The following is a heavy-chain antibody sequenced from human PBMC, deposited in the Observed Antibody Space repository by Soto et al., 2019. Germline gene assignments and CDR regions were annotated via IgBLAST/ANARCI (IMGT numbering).Heavy chain of an antibody. CDR1: GGTFSSYT. D-gene: IGHD2-15*01. Sequence: SVKVSCKASGGTFSSYTISWVRQAPGQGLEWMGRIIPILGIANYAQKFQGRVTITADKSTSTAYMELSSLRSEDTAVYYCARDLPPPHLYCSGGSCPKPGYAFDIWGQGTMVTVSS. J-gene: IGHJ3*02. CDR3: ARDLPPPHLYCSGGSCPKPGYAFDI. V-gene: IGHV1-69*04. CDR2: IIPILGIA.